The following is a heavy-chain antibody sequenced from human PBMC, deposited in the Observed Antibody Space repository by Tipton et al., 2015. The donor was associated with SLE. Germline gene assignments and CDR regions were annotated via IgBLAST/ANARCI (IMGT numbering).Heavy chain of an antibody. CDR3: ARSRRLELPVDY. Sequence: QSGPEVKKPGSSVKVSCKASGGTFSSYAISWVRQAPGQGLEWMGGIIPIFGTANYAQKFQGRVTITADESTSTAYMELSSLRSEDTAVYYCARSRRLELPVDYWGQGTLVTVSS. J-gene: IGHJ4*02. CDR1: GGTFSSYA. CDR2: IIPIFGTA. D-gene: IGHD1-7*01. V-gene: IGHV1-69*01.